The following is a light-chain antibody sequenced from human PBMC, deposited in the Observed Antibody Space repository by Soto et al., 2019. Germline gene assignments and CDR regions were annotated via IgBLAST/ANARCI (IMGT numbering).Light chain of an antibody. CDR1: QSVSSN. CDR2: GAS. CDR3: QQRGNWPPMYT. J-gene: IGKJ2*01. Sequence: DIVMTQSPATLPVSPGERATLSCRASQSVSSNLAWYQQKPGQAPRFLIYGASTRATGIPARFSGSGSGTEFTLTISSLEAEDFAVYYCQQRGNWPPMYTFGQGTKLDI. V-gene: IGKV3-15*01.